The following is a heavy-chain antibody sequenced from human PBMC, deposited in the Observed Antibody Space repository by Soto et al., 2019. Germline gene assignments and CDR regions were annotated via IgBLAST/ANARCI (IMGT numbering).Heavy chain of an antibody. CDR1: GFTFTSSA. D-gene: IGHD2-2*01. V-gene: IGHV1-58*02. J-gene: IGHJ6*03. CDR3: AAAGDQPRWYYYMDV. Sequence: QMRLVQSGPEVKKPGTSVKVSCKASGFTFTSSAMPRVRQAGGQRLEWIGWIVVGSGNRNYAQKFQERVTITRDMSTSTAYMEVSSLRYEDTAVYYCAAAGDQPRWYYYMDVWGKGTTVTVSS. CDR2: IVVGSGNR.